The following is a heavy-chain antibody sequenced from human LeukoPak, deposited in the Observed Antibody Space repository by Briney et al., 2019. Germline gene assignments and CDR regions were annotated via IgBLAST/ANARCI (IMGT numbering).Heavy chain of an antibody. CDR3: ARGPGHYYDSSGYYFDY. D-gene: IGHD3-22*01. CDR2: IYYSGST. Sequence: SETLSLTCTVSGGSISSSSYYWGWIRQPPGKGLEWIGSIYYSGSTYYNPSLKSRVTISVDTSKNQFSLKLSSVTAADTAVYYCARGPGHYYDSSGYYFDYWGQGTLVTVSS. V-gene: IGHV4-39*07. J-gene: IGHJ4*02. CDR1: GGSISSSSYY.